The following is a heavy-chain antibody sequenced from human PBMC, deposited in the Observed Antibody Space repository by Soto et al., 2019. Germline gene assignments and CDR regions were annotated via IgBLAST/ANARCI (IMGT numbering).Heavy chain of an antibody. D-gene: IGHD5-12*01. CDR2: ISSSGKTI. CDR3: ARDPEKYSGSDLGIDY. J-gene: IGHJ4*02. V-gene: IGHV3-48*03. CDR1: GFTFTNYE. Sequence: VQLVESGGGLVRPGGSLRLSCAASGFTFTNYEMNWVRQAPGKGLEWISYISSSGKTISYADSVKGRFTISRDNGKNSLYLQMNSLRAEDTAVYYCARDPEKYSGSDLGIDYWGQGTLVTVSS.